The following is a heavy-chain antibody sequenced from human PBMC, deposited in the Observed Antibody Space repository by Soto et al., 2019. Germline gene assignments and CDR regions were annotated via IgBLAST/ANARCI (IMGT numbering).Heavy chain of an antibody. CDR2: IRQDGGGQ. J-gene: IGHJ4*02. Sequence: EVQLVESGGGLVQPGGSLRLSCVASGFTFSNYWMGWIRQAPGKGLEWVANIRQDGGGQFYVDSVKGRFTISRDNADNLVYLQMTSLRVEDTAVYYCAKDHEMLILGTAFDHWGQGTLVTVSS. CDR3: AKDHEMLILGTAFDH. CDR1: GFTFSNYW. V-gene: IGHV3-7*03. D-gene: IGHD1-1*01.